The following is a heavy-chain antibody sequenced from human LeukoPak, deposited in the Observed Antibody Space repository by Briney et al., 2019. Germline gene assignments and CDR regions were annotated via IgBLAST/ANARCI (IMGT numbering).Heavy chain of an antibody. J-gene: IGHJ4*02. CDR1: GLIFSNYV. Sequence: GGSLRLSCAASGLIFSNYVMSWVRQAPGKGLEWVAVISYDGSNKYYADSVKGRFTISRDNSKNTLYLQMNGLRTDDTAVYYCARDHGDYAFDYWGQGTLVTVSS. V-gene: IGHV3-30-3*01. CDR2: ISYDGSNK. D-gene: IGHD4-17*01. CDR3: ARDHGDYAFDY.